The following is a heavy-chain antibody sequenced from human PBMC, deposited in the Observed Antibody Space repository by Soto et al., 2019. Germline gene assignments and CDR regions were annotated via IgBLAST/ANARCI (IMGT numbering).Heavy chain of an antibody. V-gene: IGHV3-23*01. CDR3: VIGGYGSGWGN. CDR1: GFSFSSYA. J-gene: IGHJ4*02. CDR2: ISGSAHFS. D-gene: IGHD6-19*01. Sequence: GGSLRLSCAASGFSFSSYAMSWVRQAPGKGLEWVSTISGSAHFSHCADSVRGRFTISRDNSKNTLYLQLNGLGAEDTAVYYCVIGGYGSGWGNWGQGTLVTVSS.